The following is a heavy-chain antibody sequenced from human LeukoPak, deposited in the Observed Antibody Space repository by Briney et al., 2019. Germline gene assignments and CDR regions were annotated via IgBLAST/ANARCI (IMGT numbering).Heavy chain of an antibody. D-gene: IGHD3-22*01. J-gene: IGHJ4*02. CDR1: GLSFSTPI. CDR3: VRGDSRDY. CDR2: IGRTSIDK. V-gene: IGHV3-21*06. Sequence: PGGSLRLSCAASGLSFSTPIMNWVRQAPGKGLEWVSSIGRTSIDKYYAAALKGRFTISRDNAKNPLYLQMSSLRAEDTAVYYCVRGDSRDYWGQGTVVSVSS.